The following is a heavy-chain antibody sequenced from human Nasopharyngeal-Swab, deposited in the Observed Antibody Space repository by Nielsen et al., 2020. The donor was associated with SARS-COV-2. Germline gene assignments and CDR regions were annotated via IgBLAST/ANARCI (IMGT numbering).Heavy chain of an antibody. CDR3: ARVLSIVGATRGWWFDP. V-gene: IGHV4-59*01. Sequence: SETLSLTCTVSGGSISSYYWSWIRQPPGKGLEWIGYIYYSGSTNYNPSLKSRVTISVDTSKNQFSLKLSSVTAADTAVYYCARVLSIVGATRGWWFDPWGQGTLVTVSS. J-gene: IGHJ5*02. CDR1: GGSISSYY. D-gene: IGHD1-26*01. CDR2: IYYSGST.